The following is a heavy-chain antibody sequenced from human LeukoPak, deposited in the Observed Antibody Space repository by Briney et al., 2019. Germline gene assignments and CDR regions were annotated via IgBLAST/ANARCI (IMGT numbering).Heavy chain of an antibody. D-gene: IGHD3-22*01. CDR3: ARLSRVKDSLDE. J-gene: IGHJ3*01. Sequence: SETLSLTCTVSDTSISSYYWSRIRRPPGKGLEWIGYISYTGNTNYNPSLKSRVTISLDTSKTQFSLQLSSVTAADTAVYYCARLSRVKDSLDEWGQGTMVTVSS. CDR1: DTSISSYY. CDR2: ISYTGNT. V-gene: IGHV4-59*01.